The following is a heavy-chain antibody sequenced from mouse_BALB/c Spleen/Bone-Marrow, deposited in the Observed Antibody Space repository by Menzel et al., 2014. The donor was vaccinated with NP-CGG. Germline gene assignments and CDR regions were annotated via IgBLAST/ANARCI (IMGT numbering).Heavy chain of an antibody. V-gene: IGHV1-53*01. D-gene: IGHD4-1*01. CDR2: INPSNGGT. CDR3: TRQGTGKFAY. Sequence: QVQLQQSGTELVKPGASVKLSCKASGYTFTSYYIYWVKQRPGQGLEWIGEINPSNGGTNFNEKFKSKATLTVDKSSSTAYMQLSSLTSEDSAVYYCTRQGTGKFAYWGQGTLVTVSA. CDR1: GYTFTSYY. J-gene: IGHJ3*01.